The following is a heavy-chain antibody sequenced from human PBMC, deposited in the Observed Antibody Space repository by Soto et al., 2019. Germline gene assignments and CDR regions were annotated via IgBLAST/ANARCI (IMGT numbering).Heavy chain of an antibody. CDR3: VSWVSAHFDN. Sequence: GWSTRLSCAASGFTCDYGMTWVRQAPGKGLEWISTVDYSGSSTHYADSVKGRFTISRDKSSDTIALQMTSLRAEDTALYYCVSWVSAHFDNWGQGTLVTVSS. D-gene: IGHD2-8*01. CDR2: VDYSGSST. CDR1: GFTCDYG. J-gene: IGHJ4*02. V-gene: IGHV3-23*01.